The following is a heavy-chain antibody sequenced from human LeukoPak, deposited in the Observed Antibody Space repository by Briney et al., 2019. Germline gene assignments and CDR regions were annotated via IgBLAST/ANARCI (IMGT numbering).Heavy chain of an antibody. D-gene: IGHD4-17*01. J-gene: IGHJ4*02. CDR2: IIGGGHST. V-gene: IGHV3-23*01. CDR1: GFTISTHA. Sequence: ESLTLSCAASGFTISTHAMSWVCHAPAQGLELVSAIIGGGHSTYYAGSVKGRFTVSRDNSKNTLYLQLNSLTAEDKAIYYCTTYTVTPRHFDYWGQGTLVTVSS. CDR3: TTYTVTPRHFDY.